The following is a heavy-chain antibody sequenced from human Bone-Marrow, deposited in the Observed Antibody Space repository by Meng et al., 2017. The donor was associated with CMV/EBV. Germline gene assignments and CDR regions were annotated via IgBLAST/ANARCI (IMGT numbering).Heavy chain of an antibody. CDR3: ARHGINLADIVVVPAAPKGWFDP. Sequence: SETLSLTCAVSGGSISSSSYYWGWIRQPPGKGLEWIGSIYYSGSTYYSPSLKSRVTISVDTSKNQFSLKLSSVTAADTAVYYCARHGINLADIVVVPAAPKGWFDPWGQGTLVTVSS. CDR1: GGSISSSSYY. V-gene: IGHV4-39*01. CDR2: IYYSGST. D-gene: IGHD2-2*01. J-gene: IGHJ5*02.